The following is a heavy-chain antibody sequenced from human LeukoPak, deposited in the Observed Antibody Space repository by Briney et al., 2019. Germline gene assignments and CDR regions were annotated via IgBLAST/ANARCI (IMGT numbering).Heavy chain of an antibody. Sequence: GGSLRLSCAASGFTFSSYDMHWVRQATGKGLEWVSAIGTAGDTYYPGSVKGRFTISRENAKNSLYLQMNSLRAGDTAVYYCARENNNYGSGNAFDIWGQGTMVTVSS. V-gene: IGHV3-13*04. CDR1: GFTFSSYD. D-gene: IGHD3-10*01. J-gene: IGHJ3*02. CDR3: ARENNNYGSGNAFDI. CDR2: IGTAGDT.